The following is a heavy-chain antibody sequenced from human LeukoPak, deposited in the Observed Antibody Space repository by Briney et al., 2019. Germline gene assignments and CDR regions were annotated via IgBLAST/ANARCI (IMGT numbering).Heavy chain of an antibody. V-gene: IGHV4-30-4*08. J-gene: IGHJ3*02. Sequence: PSETLSLTCTVSGGSISSGDYYWSWIRQPPGKGREWIGYIYYRGSTYYNPSLKSRVTISVDTSKNQFSLKLSSVTAADTAVYYCASFRVVPAAIPNDAFDIWGQGTMVTVSS. D-gene: IGHD2-2*02. CDR2: IYYRGST. CDR3: ASFRVVPAAIPNDAFDI. CDR1: GGSISSGDYY.